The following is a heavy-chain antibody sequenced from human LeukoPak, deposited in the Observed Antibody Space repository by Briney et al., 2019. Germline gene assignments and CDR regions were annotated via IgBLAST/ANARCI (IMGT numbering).Heavy chain of an antibody. CDR1: GGSITSNH. J-gene: IGHJ4*02. CDR2: ISNSGTT. V-gene: IGHV4-4*07. CDR3: ARSMGTTATAFDY. Sequence: PSETLSLTCTVSGGSITSNHWSWIRQPAGKGLEWRGRISNSGTTNYNPSVNSRVTIPVDTSNKQFSLKLSSVTAADTAVYYCARSMGTTATAFDYWGPGILVTVSS. D-gene: IGHD2-21*02.